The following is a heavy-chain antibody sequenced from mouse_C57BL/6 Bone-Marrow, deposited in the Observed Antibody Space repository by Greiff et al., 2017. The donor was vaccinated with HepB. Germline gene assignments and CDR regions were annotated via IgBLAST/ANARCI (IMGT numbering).Heavy chain of an antibody. CDR3: ARDRLRSLYYYAMDY. V-gene: IGHV1-81*01. J-gene: IGHJ4*01. Sequence: VQLQQSGAELARPGASVKLSCKASGYTFTSYGISWVKQRTGQGLEWIGEIYPRSGNTYYNEKFKGKATLTADKSSSTAYMELRSLTSEDSAVYFCARDRLRSLYYYAMDYWGQGTSVTVSS. CDR2: IYPRSGNT. CDR1: GYTFTSYG. D-gene: IGHD1-1*01.